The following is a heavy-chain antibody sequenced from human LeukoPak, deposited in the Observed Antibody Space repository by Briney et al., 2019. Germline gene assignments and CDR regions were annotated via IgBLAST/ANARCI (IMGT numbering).Heavy chain of an antibody. CDR2: MNPNSGNT. CDR3: ARLGIGSSFDYYYYYRDV. CDR1: GYTFTSYA. D-gene: IGHD6-13*01. V-gene: IGHV1-8*01. J-gene: IGHJ6*03. Sequence: ASVKVSCTASGYTFTSYAINWVRQATGQGLEWMGWMNPNSGNTVYAQKFQGRVTMSRNTYISTAYMDLSSLRSEDTAVYYCARLGIGSSFDYYYYYRDVWGKGTTVTVSS.